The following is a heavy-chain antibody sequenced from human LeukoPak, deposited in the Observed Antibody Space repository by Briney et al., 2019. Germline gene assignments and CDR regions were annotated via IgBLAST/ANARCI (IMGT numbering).Heavy chain of an antibody. J-gene: IGHJ4*02. Sequence: GGSLRLSCSASGFTFSYAVTWVRQAPGKGLEWVSAISTSGASTYYADSVKGRFTISRDNSKNTLYLQMNSLRAEGTAVYYCAKATRPQPCIKGVCYGSYYFDYWGQGTLVTVSS. D-gene: IGHD2-8*01. CDR3: AKATRPQPCIKGVCYGSYYFDY. V-gene: IGHV3-23*01. CDR2: ISTSGAST. CDR1: GFTFSYA.